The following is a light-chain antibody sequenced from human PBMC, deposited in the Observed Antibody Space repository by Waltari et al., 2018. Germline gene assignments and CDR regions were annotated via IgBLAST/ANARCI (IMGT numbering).Light chain of an antibody. CDR3: SSYAGSNNYV. Sequence: QSARLQPPPASGPPGLSSTPPPPVPGRSLALYNNSPWYQQHPAKAPTRMIYEFSKRPSGVPDRFSGSKSGNTASLTVSGLQAEDEADYYCSSYAGSNNYVFGTGTKVTVL. CDR2: EFS. J-gene: IGLJ1*01. V-gene: IGLV2-8*01. CDR1: GRSLALYNN.